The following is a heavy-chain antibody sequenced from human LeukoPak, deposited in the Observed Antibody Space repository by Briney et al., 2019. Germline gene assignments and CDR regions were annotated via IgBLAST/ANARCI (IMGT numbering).Heavy chain of an antibody. CDR2: IYTSGST. V-gene: IGHV4-61*02. Sequence: PSETLSLTCTVSGGSISSGSYYWSWIRQPAGKGLEWIGRIYTSGSTNYNPSLKSRVTISVDTSKNQFSLKLSSVTAADTAVYYCAREKDIVVVVAAISIGAFDIWGQGTMVTVSS. D-gene: IGHD2-15*01. CDR3: AREKDIVVVVAAISIGAFDI. J-gene: IGHJ3*02. CDR1: GGSISSGSYY.